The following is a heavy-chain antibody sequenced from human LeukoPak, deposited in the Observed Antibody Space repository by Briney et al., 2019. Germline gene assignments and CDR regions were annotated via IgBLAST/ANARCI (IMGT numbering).Heavy chain of an antibody. CDR3: VKDRGYCSGGSCVHDAFDI. CDR2: ISSNGGST. V-gene: IGHV3-64D*06. Sequence: PGRSLRLSCAASGFTFSSYAMHWVRQAPGKGLEYVSAISSNGGSTYYADSVKGRFTISRDNSKNTLYLQMSSLRAEDTAVYYCVKDRGYCSGGSCVHDAFDIWGQGTMVTVSS. CDR1: GFTFSSYA. J-gene: IGHJ3*02. D-gene: IGHD2-15*01.